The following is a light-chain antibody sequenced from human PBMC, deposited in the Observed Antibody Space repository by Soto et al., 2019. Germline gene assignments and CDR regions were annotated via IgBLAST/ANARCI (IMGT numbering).Light chain of an antibody. J-gene: IGLJ2*01. CDR2: YDS. Sequence: SYELPQPPSVSVAPGKTARITCGGTNIGSKSVHWYQQKPGQAPVLVIYYDSDRPSGIPERFSGSNSGNTATLTISMVEAGDEADYYCQVWDSSSDRVVFGGGTKLTVL. CDR3: QVWDSSSDRVV. CDR1: NIGSKS. V-gene: IGLV3-21*04.